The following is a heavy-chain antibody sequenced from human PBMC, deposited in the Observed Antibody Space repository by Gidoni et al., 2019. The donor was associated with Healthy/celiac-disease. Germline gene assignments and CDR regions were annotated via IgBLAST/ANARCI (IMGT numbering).Heavy chain of an antibody. V-gene: IGHV3-7*01. J-gene: IGHJ5*02. CDR2: IKQDGSEK. CDR3: AREGFGWSSPYTFFSSENNWFDP. Sequence: EVQLVESGGGLVQPGGSLRPSCAASGFPFSSYWMCWVRKAPGKGLEWVANIKQDGSEKYYVDSVKGRFTISRDNAKNSLYLQMNSLRAEDTAVYYCAREGFGWSSPYTFFSSENNWFDPWGQGTLVTVSS. CDR1: GFPFSSYW. D-gene: IGHD3-16*01.